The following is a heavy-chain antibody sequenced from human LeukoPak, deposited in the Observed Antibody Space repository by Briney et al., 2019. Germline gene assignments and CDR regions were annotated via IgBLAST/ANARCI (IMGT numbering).Heavy chain of an antibody. D-gene: IGHD5-18*01. CDR3: ARGGYSWNY. V-gene: IGHV4-61*02. CDR2: IYPSGST. Sequence: PSETLSLTCTVSGGSISSNSYYWSWIRQPAGKGLEWIGRIYPSGSTTYNPSLKSRLTISVDTSKNQFSLKLRSVTAADTAVYYCARGGYSWNYWGQGTLVTVSS. CDR1: GGSISSNSYY. J-gene: IGHJ4*02.